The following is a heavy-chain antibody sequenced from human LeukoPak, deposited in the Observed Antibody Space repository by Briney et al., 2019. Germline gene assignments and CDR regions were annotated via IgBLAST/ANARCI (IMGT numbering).Heavy chain of an antibody. V-gene: IGHV4-39*01. D-gene: IGHD4-17*01. CDR3: AAPTTVTTPFDY. J-gene: IGHJ4*02. CDR2: IFYSGTT. Sequence: SETLSLTCTVSGXSVSSSRYYWGWIRQPPGKGLEWIGSIFYSGTTYYNPSLKSRVTISIDTSKNQFSLKLSSVTAADTAVYYCAAPTTVTTPFDYWGQGTLVTVSS. CDR1: GXSVSSSRYY.